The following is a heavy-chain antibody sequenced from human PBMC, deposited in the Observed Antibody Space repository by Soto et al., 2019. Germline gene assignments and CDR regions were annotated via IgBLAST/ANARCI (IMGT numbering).Heavy chain of an antibody. D-gene: IGHD3-22*01. V-gene: IGHV3-7*01. CDR1: AVPFGSHW. CDR3: ARDFYYDSIPVY. CDR2: IKQDGSEK. Sequence: PGVSLRPCCAASAVPFGSHWISWLSPPPGKGLEWVANIKQDGSEKYYVDSVKGRFTISRDNAKNSLYLQMNSLRAEDSAVYYCARDFYYDSIPVYWGQGTLV. J-gene: IGHJ4*02.